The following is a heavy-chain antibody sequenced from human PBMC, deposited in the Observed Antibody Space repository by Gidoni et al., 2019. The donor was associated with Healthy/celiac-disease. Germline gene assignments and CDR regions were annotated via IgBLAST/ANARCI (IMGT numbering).Heavy chain of an antibody. Sequence: QVQLQESSPVLLKPLETLSIIVTVSGYSISSGYYWGWIRQPPGKGLEWIGSIYHSGSTYYNPSLKSRGNISVDTSKSQFSRKLSSVTAAETAVYYCARDIHPIVVPDDAFDIWGQGTMITVSS. CDR3: ARDIHPIVVPDDAFDI. CDR1: GYSISSGYY. D-gene: IGHD2-2*01. V-gene: IGHV4-38-2*02. CDR2: IYHSGST. J-gene: IGHJ3*02.